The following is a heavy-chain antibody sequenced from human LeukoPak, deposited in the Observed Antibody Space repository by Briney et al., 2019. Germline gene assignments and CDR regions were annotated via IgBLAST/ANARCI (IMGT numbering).Heavy chain of an antibody. Sequence: ASVKVSCKASGYTFTSYTVHWVRQAPGQRLEWMGWINAGNGNTKYSQKFQGRVTINRDTSAGTAYMELSSLRFEDTAVYYCARDPGDGYNLGNWFDPWGQGTLVTVSS. V-gene: IGHV1-3*01. CDR3: ARDPGDGYNLGNWFDP. J-gene: IGHJ5*02. D-gene: IGHD5-24*01. CDR1: GYTFTSYT. CDR2: INAGNGNT.